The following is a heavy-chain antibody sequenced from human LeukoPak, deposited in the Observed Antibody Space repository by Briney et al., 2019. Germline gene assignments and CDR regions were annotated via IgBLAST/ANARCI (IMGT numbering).Heavy chain of an antibody. D-gene: IGHD6-19*01. Sequence: SETLSLTCTVSGXSISSSSFHWGWIRQPPGKGLEWIGTIFYSGSTYYNPSLKSRVTMSVDTSKNQFSLKLSSVTAADTAVYYCARQGYISGQGFRNNWFDPWGQGFLVTVSS. CDR3: ARQGYISGQGFRNNWFDP. J-gene: IGHJ5*02. CDR1: GXSISSSSFH. V-gene: IGHV4-39*01. CDR2: IFYSGST.